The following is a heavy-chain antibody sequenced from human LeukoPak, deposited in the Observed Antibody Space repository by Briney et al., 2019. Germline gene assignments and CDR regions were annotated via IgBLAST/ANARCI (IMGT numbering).Heavy chain of an antibody. D-gene: IGHD3-22*01. CDR3: ARNTSGFKLGDAFDI. J-gene: IGHJ3*02. CDR1: GFTFSSYA. CDR2: ISGSAYST. V-gene: IGHV3-23*01. Sequence: SGGSLRLSCAASGFTFSSYAMTWVRQAPGKGLEWISAISGSAYSTSYAGSVKGRFTISRDNSKNTLYLQMNSLRAEDTAIYYCARNTSGFKLGDAFDIWGQGTMVTVSS.